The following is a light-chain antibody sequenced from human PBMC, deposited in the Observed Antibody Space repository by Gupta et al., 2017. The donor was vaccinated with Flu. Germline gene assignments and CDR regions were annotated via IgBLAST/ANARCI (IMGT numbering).Light chain of an antibody. J-gene: IGLJ1*01. CDR1: SSDIGGYNR. CDR2: EVS. CDR3: ASYIRTYNPYV. V-gene: IGLV2-14*01. Sequence: ITISCTGTSSDIGGYNRVSWHQQHPGEAPKLISYEVSNRPPGISSRFSGSKSGNTASLTISGLQADDEADYFCASYIRTYNPYVFGTGTKVTVL.